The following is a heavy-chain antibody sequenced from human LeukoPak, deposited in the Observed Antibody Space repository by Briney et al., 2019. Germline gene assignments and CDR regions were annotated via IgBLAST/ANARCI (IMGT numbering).Heavy chain of an antibody. J-gene: IGHJ6*03. CDR1: GFTVSSNY. Sequence: PGGSLRLSCAASGFTVSSNYMSWVRQAPGKGLKWVSVIYSGGSTYYADSVKGRFTISRDNSKNTLYLQMNSLRAEDTAVYYCAREKGPYYYYYMDVWGKGTTVTVSS. CDR3: AREKGPYYYYYMDV. CDR2: IYSGGST. V-gene: IGHV3-53*01.